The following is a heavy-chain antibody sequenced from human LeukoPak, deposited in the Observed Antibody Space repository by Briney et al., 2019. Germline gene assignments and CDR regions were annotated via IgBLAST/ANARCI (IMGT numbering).Heavy chain of an antibody. CDR1: GGSISSSGYY. Sequence: SETLSLTCTVSGGSISSSGYYWGWIRQPPGKGLEWIGSIYYSGSTYYNPSLKSRVTISVDTSKNQFSLKLSSVTAADTAVYYCARGAGSSSLGGWYYYYYMDVWGKGTTVTVSS. D-gene: IGHD6-13*01. CDR3: ARGAGSSSLGGWYYYYYMDV. V-gene: IGHV4-39*07. J-gene: IGHJ6*03. CDR2: IYYSGST.